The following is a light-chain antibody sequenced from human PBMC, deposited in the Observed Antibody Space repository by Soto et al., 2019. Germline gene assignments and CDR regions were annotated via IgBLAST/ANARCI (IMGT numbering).Light chain of an antibody. J-gene: IGLJ1*01. CDR1: SSNVGGYNY. CDR2: EVS. CDR3: CSYAGSNNFPYV. V-gene: IGLV2-8*01. Sequence: QSALTQPPSASGSPGQSVTISCTGTSSNVGGYNYVSWYQQHPGKAPKRMIYEVSKRPSGVPDRFSGSKSGNTASLTVSGRQPADDADYYCCSYAGSNNFPYVFGTGTKLTVL.